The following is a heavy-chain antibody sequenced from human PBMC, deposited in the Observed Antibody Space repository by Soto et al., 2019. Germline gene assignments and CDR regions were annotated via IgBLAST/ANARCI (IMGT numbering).Heavy chain of an antibody. CDR2: IYHSGST. J-gene: IGHJ6*03. V-gene: IGHV4-39*01. Sequence: QLQLQESCPGLVKPSETLSLTCTVSGGSISSSSYYWGWIRQPPGKGLEWIGSIYHSGSTYYNPSLKSRVTISVDTSKNQFSLKLSSVTAADTAVYYCANYGIAVAWYYYMDVWGKGTTVTVSS. D-gene: IGHD6-19*01. CDR1: GGSISSSSYY. CDR3: ANYGIAVAWYYYMDV.